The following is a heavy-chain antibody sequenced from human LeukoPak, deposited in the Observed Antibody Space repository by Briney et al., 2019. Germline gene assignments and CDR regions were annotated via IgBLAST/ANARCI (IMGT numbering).Heavy chain of an antibody. J-gene: IGHJ4*02. CDR1: GFTFSSYA. Sequence: GGSLRLSCAASGFTFSSYAMSWVRQAPGGGLEWVSAMSGSGGTTFYGDSVKGRFTISRDNSKNTLYLQMNSLRAEDTAVYYCAKSHCGTFSCARADYWGQGTLVTVSS. V-gene: IGHV3-23*01. CDR2: MSGSGGTT. CDR3: AKSHCGTFSCARADY. D-gene: IGHD2-2*01.